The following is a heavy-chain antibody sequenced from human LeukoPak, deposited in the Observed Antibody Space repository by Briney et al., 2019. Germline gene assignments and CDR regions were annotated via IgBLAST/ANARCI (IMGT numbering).Heavy chain of an antibody. V-gene: IGHV3-23*01. CDR2: ISGSGDNT. CDR3: AKDFVVVPGNVNYFDY. J-gene: IGHJ4*02. CDR1: GLTFSSYG. Sequence: PGGSPRLSCAASGLTFSSYGMSWVRQAPGRGLEWVSAISGSGDNTYYADSVKGRFTVSRDNSKNTLYVQMKSLRAEDTAVYYCAKDFVVVPGNVNYFDYWGQGTLVTVSS. D-gene: IGHD2-21*02.